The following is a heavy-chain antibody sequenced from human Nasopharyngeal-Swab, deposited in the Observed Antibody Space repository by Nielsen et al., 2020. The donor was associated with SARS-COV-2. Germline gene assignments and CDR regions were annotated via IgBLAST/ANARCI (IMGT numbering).Heavy chain of an antibody. CDR1: GFTFDDYA. CDR2: ISWNSGSI. D-gene: IGHD3-22*01. CDR3: ANFGATSYYYDSSGYAFDI. V-gene: IGHV3-9*01. J-gene: IGHJ3*02. Sequence: SLKISCAASGFTFDDYAMHWVRPAPGKGLEWVSGISWNSGSIGYADSVKGRFTISRDNAKNSLYLQMNSLRAEDTALYYCANFGATSYYYDSSGYAFDIWGQGTMVTVSS.